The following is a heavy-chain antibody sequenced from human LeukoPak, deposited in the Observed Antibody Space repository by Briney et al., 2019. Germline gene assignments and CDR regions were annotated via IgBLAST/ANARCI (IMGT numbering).Heavy chain of an antibody. Sequence: ASVKVSCKASGYTFTSYGISWVRQAPGQGLEWMGWISAYNGNTNYAQKLQGRVTMTTDTSTSTAYMELRSLRSDDTAVYYCAKDEAYYDFWSSGRFYYYMDVWGKGTTVTVSS. CDR1: GYTFTSYG. CDR3: AKDEAYYDFWSSGRFYYYMDV. CDR2: ISAYNGNT. D-gene: IGHD3-3*01. J-gene: IGHJ6*03. V-gene: IGHV1-18*01.